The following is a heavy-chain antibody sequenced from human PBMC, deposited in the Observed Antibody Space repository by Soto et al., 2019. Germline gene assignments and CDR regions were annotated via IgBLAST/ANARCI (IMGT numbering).Heavy chain of an antibody. CDR3: ARDVLRFLGPYYYGMDV. Sequence: PGGSLRLSCAASGFTFSSYWMSWVRQAPGKGLEWVANIKQDGSEKYYVDSVKGRFTISRDNAKNSLYLQMNSLRAEDTAVYYCARDVLRFLGPYYYGMDVWGQGTTVTVSS. D-gene: IGHD3-3*01. J-gene: IGHJ6*02. V-gene: IGHV3-7*01. CDR1: GFTFSSYW. CDR2: IKQDGSEK.